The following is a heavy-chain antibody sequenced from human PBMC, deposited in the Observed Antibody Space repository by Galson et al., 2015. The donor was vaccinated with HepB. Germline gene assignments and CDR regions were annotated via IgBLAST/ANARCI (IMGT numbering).Heavy chain of an antibody. V-gene: IGHV1-2*02. CDR3: ARDKRGQWLISGPYYGMDV. CDR2: INPDSGGT. Sequence: SVKVSCKASGYTFTGYYMHWVRQAPGQGLEWMGWINPDSGGTNYAQKFQGRVTMTRDTSISTAYMELSRLRSDDTAVYYCARDKRGQWLISGPYYGMDVWGQGTTVTVSS. CDR1: GYTFTGYY. D-gene: IGHD6-19*01. J-gene: IGHJ6*02.